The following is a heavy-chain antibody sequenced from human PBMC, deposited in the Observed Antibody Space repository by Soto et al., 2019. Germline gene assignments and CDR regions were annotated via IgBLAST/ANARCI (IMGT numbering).Heavy chain of an antibody. CDR1: GFTVSSNY. Sequence: EVQLVESGGGLIQPGGSLRLSCAASGFTVSSNYMSWVRQAPGKGLEWVSVIYSGGSTYYADSVKGRYTISRDNSKNTLYIHMNSLRAEDTAVYYCARVLSGKVDYWGQGTLVTVSS. CDR3: ARVLSGKVDY. V-gene: IGHV3-53*01. CDR2: IYSGGST. D-gene: IGHD6-13*01. J-gene: IGHJ4*02.